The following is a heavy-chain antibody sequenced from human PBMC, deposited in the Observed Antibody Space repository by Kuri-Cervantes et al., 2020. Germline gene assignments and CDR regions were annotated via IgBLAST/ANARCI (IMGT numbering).Heavy chain of an antibody. CDR2: IYYSGST. V-gene: IGHV4-59*06. CDR3: ARGRANDP. Sequence: ESLKISCTVSGGSISSYYWSWIRQPPGKGLEWIGYIYYSGSTYYNPSLKSRVSLSVDTSQNQFSLRLSSVTAADTAVYYCARGRANDPWGQGTLVTVSS. CDR1: GGSISSYY. J-gene: IGHJ5*02. D-gene: IGHD3-10*01.